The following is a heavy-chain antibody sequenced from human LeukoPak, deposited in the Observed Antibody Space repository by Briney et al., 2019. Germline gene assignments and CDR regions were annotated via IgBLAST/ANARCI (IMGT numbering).Heavy chain of an antibody. D-gene: IGHD3-22*01. J-gene: IGHJ4*02. Sequence: PSETLSLTCTVSGGSISSSSYYWGWIRQPPGKGLEWIGSIYYSGSTYYNPSLKSRVTISVDTSKNQFSLKLSSVTAADTAVYYCARHRPSLYDSSGYATLYYFDYWGQGTLVTVSS. CDR3: ARHRPSLYDSSGYATLYYFDY. CDR1: GGSISSSSYY. V-gene: IGHV4-39*01. CDR2: IYYSGST.